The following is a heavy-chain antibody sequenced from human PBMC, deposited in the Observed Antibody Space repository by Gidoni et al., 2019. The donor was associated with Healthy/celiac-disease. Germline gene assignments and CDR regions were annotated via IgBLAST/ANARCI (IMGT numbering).Heavy chain of an antibody. J-gene: IGHJ2*01. Sequence: QVQLQESGPGLVKPSQTLSLTCTVSGGSISSGDYYWSWIRQPPGKGLEWIGYIYYSGSTYYNPSLKSRVTISVDTSKNQFSLKLSSVTAADTAVYYCAREGGYGGNLEHWYFDLWGRGTLVTVSS. CDR3: AREGGYGGNLEHWYFDL. V-gene: IGHV4-30-4*01. CDR1: GGSISSGDYY. CDR2: IYYSGST. D-gene: IGHD4-17*01.